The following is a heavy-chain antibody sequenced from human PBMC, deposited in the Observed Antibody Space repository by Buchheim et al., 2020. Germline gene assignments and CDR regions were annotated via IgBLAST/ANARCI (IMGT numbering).Heavy chain of an antibody. CDR1: GFTFSSYA. D-gene: IGHD4-23*01. CDR3: ALNGGAFDY. Sequence: EVQLVESGGDLVQPGGSLRLSCAASGFTFSSYAMSWVRQAPGKGLEWVSYISFSSSSIYYADPVKGRFTISRDNAKNSLYLQMNSLRGEDTAVYYCALNGGAFDYWGQGTL. V-gene: IGHV3-48*01. J-gene: IGHJ4*02. CDR2: ISFSSSSI.